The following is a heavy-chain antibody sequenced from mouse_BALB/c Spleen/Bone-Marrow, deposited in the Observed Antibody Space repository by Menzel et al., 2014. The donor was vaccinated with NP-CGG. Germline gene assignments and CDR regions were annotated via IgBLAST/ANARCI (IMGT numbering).Heavy chain of an antibody. CDR3: ARGGNYGY. J-gene: IGHJ2*01. Sequence: QVQLQQSGAELVKPGASVKLSCKTSGYTSTNYWIQWVKQRPGQGLGWIGEIFPGIGTTYYSEKFKGKATLTIDTSSSTAYMQLSSLTSEDSAVYFCARGGNYGYWGQGTTLTVSS. V-gene: IGHV1S132*01. CDR2: IFPGIGTT. CDR1: GYTSTNYW. D-gene: IGHD2-1*01.